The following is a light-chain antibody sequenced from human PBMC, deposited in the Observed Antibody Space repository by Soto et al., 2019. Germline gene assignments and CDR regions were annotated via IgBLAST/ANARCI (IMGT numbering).Light chain of an antibody. J-gene: IGKJ1*01. Sequence: DIQMTQSPSTLSASVGDRVTITCRASQTIDSWLAWYQQRPGKPPNLLIYKASTLASGVPSRFSGSGSGTEFTLTINSLQPDDFAIYYCQQYHIYSGTFGQGTKVDIK. CDR1: QTIDSW. CDR2: KAS. CDR3: QQYHIYSGT. V-gene: IGKV1-5*03.